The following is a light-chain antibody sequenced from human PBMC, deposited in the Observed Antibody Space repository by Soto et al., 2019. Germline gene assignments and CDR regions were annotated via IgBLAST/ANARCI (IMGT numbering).Light chain of an antibody. CDR2: DAS. V-gene: IGKV1-33*01. CDR1: QDIKNY. J-gene: IGKJ4*01. Sequence: DTQMTQSPSSLSASVGDRVTITCQASQDIKNYLNWYLQKPRKAPKLLIYDASNLERGVPSRFSGSGAGTDFTFTISSLQPEDVATYYCQQYDKFPLTFVGGTKGDIK. CDR3: QQYDKFPLT.